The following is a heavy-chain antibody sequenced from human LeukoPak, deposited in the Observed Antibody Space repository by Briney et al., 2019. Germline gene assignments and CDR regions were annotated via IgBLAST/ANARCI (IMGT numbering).Heavy chain of an antibody. V-gene: IGHV4-59*01. D-gene: IGHD6-19*01. CDR3: ARDRGAVAGMDYYYGVDV. J-gene: IGHJ6*02. CDR1: GGSISSYY. CDR2: IYYSGST. Sequence: PSETLSLTCTVSGGSISSYYWSWIRQPPGKGLEWIGYIYYSGSTNYNPSLKSRVTISVDTSKNQFSLKLSSVTAADTAVYYCARDRGAVAGMDYYYGVDVWGQGTTVTVSS.